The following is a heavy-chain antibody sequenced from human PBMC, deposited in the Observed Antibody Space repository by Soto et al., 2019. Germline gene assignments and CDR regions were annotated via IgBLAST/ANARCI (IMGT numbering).Heavy chain of an antibody. CDR1: GFTFSSYS. CDR3: ARDRVGAHPLTLFDY. Sequence: EVQLVESGGGLVKPGGSLRLSCAASGFTFSSYSMNWVRQAPGKGLEWVSSISSSSSYIYYADSVKGRFTISRDNAKNSLYLQMTSLRAEDTAVYYCARDRVGAHPLTLFDYWGQGTLVTVSS. CDR2: ISSSSSYI. V-gene: IGHV3-21*01. D-gene: IGHD1-26*01. J-gene: IGHJ4*02.